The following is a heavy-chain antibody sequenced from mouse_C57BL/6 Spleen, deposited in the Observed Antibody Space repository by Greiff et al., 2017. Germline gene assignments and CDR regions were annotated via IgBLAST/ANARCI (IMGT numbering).Heavy chain of an antibody. CDR2: IYPGDGDT. CDR3: ARWGDGYYRYAMDY. J-gene: IGHJ4*01. V-gene: IGHV1-82*01. Sequence: QVQLQQSGPELVKPGASVTISCKASGYAFSSSWMNWVKQRPGKGLEWIGRIYPGDGDTNYNGKFKGKATLTADKSSSTAYMQLSSLTSEDSAVYFCARWGDGYYRYAMDYWGQGTSVTVSS. CDR1: GYAFSSSW. D-gene: IGHD2-3*01.